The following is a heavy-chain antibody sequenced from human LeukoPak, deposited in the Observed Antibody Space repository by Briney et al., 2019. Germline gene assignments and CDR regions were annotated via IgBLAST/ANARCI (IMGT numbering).Heavy chain of an antibody. V-gene: IGHV3-7*01. D-gene: IGHD3-10*01. CDR3: ARDRDDYYGSGSSHY. J-gene: IGHJ4*02. Sequence: PGGSLRLSCAASGFTFSSYAMSWVRQAPGKGLEWVANIKQDGSEKYYVDSVKGRFTISRDNAKNSLYLQMNSLRAEDTAVYYCARDRDDYYGSGSSHYWGQGTLVTVSS. CDR2: IKQDGSEK. CDR1: GFTFSSYA.